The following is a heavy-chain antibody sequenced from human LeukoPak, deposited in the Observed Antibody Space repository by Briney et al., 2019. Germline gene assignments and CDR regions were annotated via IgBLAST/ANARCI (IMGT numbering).Heavy chain of an antibody. CDR1: GFTFSSYG. V-gene: IGHV3-30*18. CDR2: ISYDGSNK. J-gene: IGHJ6*02. Sequence: GGSLRLSCAASGFTFSSYGMHWVRQAPGKGLEWVAVISYDGSNKYYADSVKGRFTISRDNSKNTLYLQMNSLRAEDTAVYYCAKDLKFGGYYYYGMDVWGQGTTVTVSS. CDR3: AKDLKFGGYYYYGMDV. D-gene: IGHD3-3*01.